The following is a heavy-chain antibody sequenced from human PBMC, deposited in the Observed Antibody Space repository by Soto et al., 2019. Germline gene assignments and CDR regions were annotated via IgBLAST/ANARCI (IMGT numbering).Heavy chain of an antibody. CDR1: GYTFTGYY. CDR3: ARDAFSGYGPNDAFDI. D-gene: IGHD5-12*01. Sequence: ASVKVSCKASGYTFTGYYMHWVRQAPGQGLEWMGWINPNSGGTNYAQKFQGWVTMTRDTSISTAYMELSRLRSDDTAVYYCARDAFSGYGPNDAFDIWGQGIMVTVSS. J-gene: IGHJ3*02. V-gene: IGHV1-2*04. CDR2: INPNSGGT.